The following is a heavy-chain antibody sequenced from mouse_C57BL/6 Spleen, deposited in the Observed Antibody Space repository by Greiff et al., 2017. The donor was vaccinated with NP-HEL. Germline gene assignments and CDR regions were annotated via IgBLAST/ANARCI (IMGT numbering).Heavy chain of an antibody. CDR1: GYTFTDYY. J-gene: IGHJ2*01. Sequence: EVQLQQSGPELVKPGASVKISCKASGYTFTDYYMNWVQQSHGKSLEWIGDINPNNGSTSYNQKVKGKATLTVDKSSSTAYMELRSLTSEVSAVDYCARGYYSNYDDYWGQGTTLTVSS. CDR2: INPNNGST. CDR3: ARGYYSNYDDY. D-gene: IGHD2-5*01. V-gene: IGHV1-26*01.